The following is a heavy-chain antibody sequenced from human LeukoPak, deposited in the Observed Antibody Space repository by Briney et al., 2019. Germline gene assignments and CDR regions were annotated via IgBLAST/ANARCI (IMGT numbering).Heavy chain of an antibody. Sequence: GGSLRLSCATSEFTFNIYWMSWVRQAPGKGLEWVANIKQDGSEKNYVDSVKGRFTISRDNAKNSLYLQMNSLRAEDTAKYYCAKPLLTPAIGTGRAFNIWGQGTGVTVSA. D-gene: IGHD1-26*01. V-gene: IGHV3-7*03. CDR1: EFTFNIYW. CDR2: IKQDGSEK. J-gene: IGHJ3*02. CDR3: AKPLLTPAIGTGRAFNI.